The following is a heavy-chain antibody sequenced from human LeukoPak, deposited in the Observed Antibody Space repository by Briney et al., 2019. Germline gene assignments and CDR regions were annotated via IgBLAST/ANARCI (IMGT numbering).Heavy chain of an antibody. CDR1: GYTFSGYY. CDR2: INPESGGT. J-gene: IGHJ4*02. Sequence: ASVKVSCKASGYTFSGYYMHWVRQAPGQGLEWMGWINPESGGTNYAKKFQARVTLTRDTSISTASMERSRLRSDDTAVYYCARADEYGYFDYWGQGTLDTVSS. V-gene: IGHV1-2*02. CDR3: ARADEYGYFDY. D-gene: IGHD4/OR15-4a*01.